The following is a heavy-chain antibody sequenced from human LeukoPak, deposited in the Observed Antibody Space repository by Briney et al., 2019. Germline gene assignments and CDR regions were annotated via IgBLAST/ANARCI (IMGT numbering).Heavy chain of an antibody. J-gene: IGHJ5*02. CDR3: ASLDYYDSSGNLP. CDR2: IYYRGST. V-gene: IGHV4-59*07. CDR1: GGSISSHY. D-gene: IGHD3-22*01. Sequence: SDTLSLTCTVSGGSISSHYWSWIRQPPGKELEWIGYIYYRGSTNYNPSLKSLVTISVHTSKNQFSLKVSYVTAADTAVYHCASLDYYDSSGNLPWGQGTLVTVSS.